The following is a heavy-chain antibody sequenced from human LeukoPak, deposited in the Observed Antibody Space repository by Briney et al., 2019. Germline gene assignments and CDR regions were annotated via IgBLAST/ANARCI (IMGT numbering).Heavy chain of an antibody. Sequence: ASVKVSCKASGYTFTSYDINWVRQATGQGLEWMGWMSPNSGNTGYAQKFQGRVTMTRNTSISTAYMELSSLRSEDTAVYYCAREPYQYYDFWSGYYRYYGMDVWGQGTTVTVSS. D-gene: IGHD3-3*01. V-gene: IGHV1-8*01. CDR1: GYTFTSYD. J-gene: IGHJ6*02. CDR3: AREPYQYYDFWSGYYRYYGMDV. CDR2: MSPNSGNT.